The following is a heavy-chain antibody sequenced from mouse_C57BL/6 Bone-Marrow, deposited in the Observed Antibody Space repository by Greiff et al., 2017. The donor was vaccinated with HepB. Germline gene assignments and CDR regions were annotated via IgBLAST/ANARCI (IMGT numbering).Heavy chain of an antibody. CDR1: GYTFTDYE. D-gene: IGHD1-1*02. J-gene: IGHJ2*01. CDR3: TRSVLLFFDY. CDR2: IDPETGGT. Sequence: QLQQSGAELVRPGASVTLSCKASGYTFTDYEMHWVKQTPVHGLEWIGAIDPETGGTAYNQKFKGKAILTADKSSSTAYMELRSLTSEDSAVYYCTRSVLLFFDYWGQGTTLTVSS. V-gene: IGHV1-15*01.